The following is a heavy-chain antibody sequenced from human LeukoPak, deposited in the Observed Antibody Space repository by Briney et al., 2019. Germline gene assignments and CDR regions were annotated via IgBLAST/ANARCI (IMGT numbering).Heavy chain of an antibody. J-gene: IGHJ4*02. V-gene: IGHV4-59*01. Sequence: SETLSLTCTVSGDSISGYYWSWIRQPPGERLEWIGFIFSTGSTSYHPSLQTRVTISVDVSRNQFSLKVNSVTAADTAVYYCARGEHLGSGSYHYWGQGTLVTVAS. D-gene: IGHD3-10*01. CDR1: GDSISGYY. CDR2: IFSTGST. CDR3: ARGEHLGSGSYHY.